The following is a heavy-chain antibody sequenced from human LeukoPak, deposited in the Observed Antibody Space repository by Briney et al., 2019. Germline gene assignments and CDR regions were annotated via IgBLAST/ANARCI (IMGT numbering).Heavy chain of an antibody. Sequence: GGSLRLSCAASGFTFSSYAMSWVRQAPGKGLEWVSTISGSGTGTYYADSVKGRFTISRDNSKNTLSLQMNSLRAEDTAVYYCARATDCDYWGQGTLVTVSS. CDR2: ISGSGTGT. CDR3: ARATDCDY. CDR1: GFTFSSYA. V-gene: IGHV3-23*01. J-gene: IGHJ4*02. D-gene: IGHD4-17*01.